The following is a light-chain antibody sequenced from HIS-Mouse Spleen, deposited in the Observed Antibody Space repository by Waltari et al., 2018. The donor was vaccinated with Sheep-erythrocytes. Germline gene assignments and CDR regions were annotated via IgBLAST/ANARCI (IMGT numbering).Light chain of an antibody. CDR2: DAS. CDR1: QGISSY. Sequence: AIRMTQSPSSLSASTGDRVTITCRASQGISSYLAWYQQKPGKAPKLLIYDASTLQRGVPSRFSGSGSGTDFTLTISCLQSEDFATYYCQQYYSYPYTFGQGTKLEIK. V-gene: IGKV1-8*01. CDR3: QQYYSYPYT. J-gene: IGKJ2*01.